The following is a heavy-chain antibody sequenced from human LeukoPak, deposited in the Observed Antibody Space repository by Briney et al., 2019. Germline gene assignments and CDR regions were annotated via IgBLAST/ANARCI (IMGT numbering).Heavy chain of an antibody. CDR1: GGSISSGGYY. CDR3: ASLYSSSSSIDY. V-gene: IGHV4-31*03. CDR2: IYYSGST. Sequence: SQTLSLTCTVSGGSISSGGYYWSWIRQHPEKGLEWIGYIYYSGSTYYNPSLKSRVTISVDTSKNQFSLKLSSVTAADTAVYYCASLYSSSSSIDYWGQGTLVTVSS. J-gene: IGHJ4*02. D-gene: IGHD6-6*01.